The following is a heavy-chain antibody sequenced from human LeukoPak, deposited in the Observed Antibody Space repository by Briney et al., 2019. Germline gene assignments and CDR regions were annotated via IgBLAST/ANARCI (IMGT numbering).Heavy chain of an antibody. J-gene: IGHJ4*02. CDR3: ARRGSSGYYLDY. CDR2: ISSSGSTI. CDR1: GFTFSSFW. D-gene: IGHD3-22*01. Sequence: PGGSRRLSCAASGFTFSSFWMSWIRQAPGKGLEWVSYISSSGSTIYYADSVKGRFTISRDNAKNSLYLQMNSLRAEDTAVYYCARRGSSGYYLDYWGQGTLVTVSS. V-gene: IGHV3-11*01.